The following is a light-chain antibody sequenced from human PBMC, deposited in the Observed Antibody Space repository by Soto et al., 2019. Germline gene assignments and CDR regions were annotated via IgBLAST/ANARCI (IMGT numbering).Light chain of an antibody. CDR3: QQSYSTPQT. J-gene: IGKJ1*01. V-gene: IGKV1-39*01. Sequence: DIQMTQSPSSLSASVGDRVTITCRASQSISNYLNWYQQKPGKAPKLLIYAASSLQSGVPSRFSGSGSGTDFTLTISSLQPEDFVIYYCQQSYSTPQTFGQGTKVEIK. CDR1: QSISNY. CDR2: AAS.